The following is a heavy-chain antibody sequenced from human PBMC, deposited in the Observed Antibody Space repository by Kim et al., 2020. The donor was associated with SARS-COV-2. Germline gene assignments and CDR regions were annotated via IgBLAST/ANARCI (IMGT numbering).Heavy chain of an antibody. Sequence: SETLSLTCTVSGGSISSSSYYWGWIRQPPGKGLEWIGSIYYSGSTYYNPSLKSRVTISVDTSKNQFSLKLSSVTAADTAVYYCVRTTMVRGVIIYGTYYYGMDVWGQGTTVTVSS. CDR1: GGSISSSSYY. D-gene: IGHD3-10*01. CDR2: IYYSGST. V-gene: IGHV4-39*01. J-gene: IGHJ6*02. CDR3: VRTTMVRGVIIYGTYYYGMDV.